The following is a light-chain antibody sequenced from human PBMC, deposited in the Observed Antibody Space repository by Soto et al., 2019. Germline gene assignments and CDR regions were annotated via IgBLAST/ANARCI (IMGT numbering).Light chain of an antibody. CDR2: EVI. V-gene: IGLV2-14*01. J-gene: IGLJ2*01. CDR3: RSYTTSSALV. Sequence: QSVLTQSASVSGSPGQSITIPCTGTSSDVGGYDYVSWYQQHPGKVPKLIIYEVIKRPSGVSHRFSGSKSGNTASLTISGLQTEDEADYYCRSYTTSSALVFGGGTKVTVL. CDR1: SSDVGGYDY.